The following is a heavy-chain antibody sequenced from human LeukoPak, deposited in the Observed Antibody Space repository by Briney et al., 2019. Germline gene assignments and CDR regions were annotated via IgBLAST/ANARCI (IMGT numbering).Heavy chain of an antibody. CDR2: IIPTFGTS. Sequence: SVKVSCMASGGTFNNFAISWVRQAPGQGLEWMGGIIPTFGTSSFAQEFQGRVTITADVSTSTAYMELRSLRSEDTAVYYCARLSEAGREDYWGQGTLVTVSS. CDR3: ARLSEAGREDY. D-gene: IGHD6-19*01. V-gene: IGHV1-69*01. J-gene: IGHJ4*02. CDR1: GGTFNNFA.